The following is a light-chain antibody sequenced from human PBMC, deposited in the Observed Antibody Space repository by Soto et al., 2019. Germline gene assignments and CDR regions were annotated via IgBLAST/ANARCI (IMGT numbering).Light chain of an antibody. J-gene: IGKJ4*01. V-gene: IGKV3-20*01. CDR1: QSVSSNY. Sequence: EIVLTQSPGTLSLSPGERATLSCRASQSVSSNYLAWYQQKPGQAPRLIIYGASSRATGIPDRFSGSGSGTDFTLTISRLEPEDFAVYYCQQYGSSPRVTFGGGTKVEIK. CDR2: GAS. CDR3: QQYGSSPRVT.